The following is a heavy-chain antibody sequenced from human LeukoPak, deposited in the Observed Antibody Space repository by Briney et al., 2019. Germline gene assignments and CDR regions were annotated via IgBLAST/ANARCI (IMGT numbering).Heavy chain of an antibody. Sequence: GGSLRLSCAASGFTFTSYAMSWVRQAPGKGLEWVAVISYDGGNKYYADSVKGRFTISRDNSKNTLYLQMNSLRAEDTAVYYCAKDMGSAVGTTLDYWGQGTLVTVSS. CDR1: GFTFTSYA. D-gene: IGHD1-26*01. CDR3: AKDMGSAVGTTLDY. V-gene: IGHV3-30*18. J-gene: IGHJ4*02. CDR2: ISYDGGNK.